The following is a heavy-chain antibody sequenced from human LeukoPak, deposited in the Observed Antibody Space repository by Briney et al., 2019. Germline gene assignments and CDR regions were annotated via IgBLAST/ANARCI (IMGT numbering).Heavy chain of an antibody. CDR1: IHTFTNYW. CDR3: ARLVGDYFYFDN. CDR2: IFPGDSDT. Sequence: GESLKISCQGSIHTFTNYWIGWERQMPGEGLEWMGIIFPGDSDTRYNPSFQGQVTISAARSISTAYLQWSSLKASDTAIYYCARLVGDYFYFDNWGQGTLVSVSS. D-gene: IGHD4-17*01. V-gene: IGHV5-51*01. J-gene: IGHJ4*02.